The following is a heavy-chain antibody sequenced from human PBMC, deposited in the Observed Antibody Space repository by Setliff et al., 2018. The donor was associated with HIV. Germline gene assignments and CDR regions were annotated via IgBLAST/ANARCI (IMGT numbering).Heavy chain of an antibody. CDR1: GFTFRDYG. D-gene: IGHD3-10*01. CDR2: IWYDGKNK. CDR3: AKELEKGLWYGDHYFYYGMDV. Sequence: GGSLRLSCVASGFTFRDYGMHWVRQAPGKGLEWVAFIWYDGKNKNYADSVKGRFTISRDNSKNILYLQMSSLRVEDTALSYCAKELEKGLWYGDHYFYYGMDVWGQGTTVTVSS. V-gene: IGHV3-30*02. J-gene: IGHJ6*02.